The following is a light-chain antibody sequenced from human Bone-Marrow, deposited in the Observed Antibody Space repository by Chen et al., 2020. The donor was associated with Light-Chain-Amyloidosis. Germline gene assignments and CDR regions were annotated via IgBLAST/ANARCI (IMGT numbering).Light chain of an antibody. Sequence: QSVLPQPPSLSAAPGQQVTLSCSGSSSNIGKNFVTWYRQVPGAAPKVVIFDNDKRPSGIPDRFSGSKSAAYATLGITGIQTGDEADDYCGTWDNRLSAVIFGGGTRVTVL. CDR3: GTWDNRLSAVI. J-gene: IGLJ6*01. CDR2: DND. V-gene: IGLV1-51*01. CDR1: SSNIGKNF.